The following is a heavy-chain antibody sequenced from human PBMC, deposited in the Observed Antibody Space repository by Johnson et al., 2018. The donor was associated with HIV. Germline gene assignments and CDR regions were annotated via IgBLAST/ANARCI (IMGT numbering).Heavy chain of an antibody. CDR2: IYSGADP. J-gene: IGHJ3*01. CDR3: TTGSCIDGVCYAFDV. V-gene: IGHV3-66*02. Sequence: MQLVESGGGLVQPGGSLRLSCAASGFTVSTNSLIWVRQAPGKGLEWVSVIYSGADPVYADSVKGRFSFTRDESKNTVYLQMNSLKAEDTAVYYCTTGSCIDGVCYAFDVWGQGTMVTVSS. D-gene: IGHD2-8*01. CDR1: GFTVSTNS.